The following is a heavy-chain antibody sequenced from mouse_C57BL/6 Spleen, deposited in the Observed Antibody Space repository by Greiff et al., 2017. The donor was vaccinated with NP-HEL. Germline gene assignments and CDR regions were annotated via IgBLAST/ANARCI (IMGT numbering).Heavy chain of an antibody. D-gene: IGHD1-1*01. CDR2: IRSKSNNSAT. J-gene: IGHJ1*03. V-gene: IGHV10-1*01. CDR1: GFSFNTYA. CDR3: VRQSYYYGSFLYFDV. Sequence: EVQLVESGGGLVQPKGSLKLSCAASGFSFNTYAMNWVRQAPGKGLEWVARIRSKSNNSATYYADSVKDRFTISTDDSESMLYLQMNNLKTEDTAMYYCVRQSYYYGSFLYFDVWGTGTTVTVSS.